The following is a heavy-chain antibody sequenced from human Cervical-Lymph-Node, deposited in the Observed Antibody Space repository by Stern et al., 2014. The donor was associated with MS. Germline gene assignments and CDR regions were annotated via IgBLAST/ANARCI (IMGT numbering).Heavy chain of an antibody. J-gene: IGHJ2*01. Sequence: QMQLVQYGAEVKKPGASVKVSCQASGYTFTSYGISWVRQAPGQGLEWMGWISAYNGNTNYAQKLQGRVTMTTDTSTSTAYMELRSLRSDDTAVYYCARDRVLWFGELLDWYFDLWGRGTLVTVSS. CDR1: GYTFTSYG. D-gene: IGHD3-10*01. CDR3: ARDRVLWFGELLDWYFDL. CDR2: ISAYNGNT. V-gene: IGHV1-18*01.